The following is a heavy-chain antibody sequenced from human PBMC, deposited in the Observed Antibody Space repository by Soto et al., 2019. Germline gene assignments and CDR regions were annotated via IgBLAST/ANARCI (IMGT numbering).Heavy chain of an antibody. CDR1: GFTLSSYA. CDR2: ISGSGGST. Sequence: GGSLRLSCAASGFTLSSYAMSWVRQAPGKGLEWVSAISGSGGSTYYADSVKGRFTISRDNSKNTLYLQMNSLRAEDTAVYYCARAAFGELFSYFDYWGQGTLVTVSS. V-gene: IGHV3-23*01. D-gene: IGHD3-10*01. CDR3: ARAAFGELFSYFDY. J-gene: IGHJ4*02.